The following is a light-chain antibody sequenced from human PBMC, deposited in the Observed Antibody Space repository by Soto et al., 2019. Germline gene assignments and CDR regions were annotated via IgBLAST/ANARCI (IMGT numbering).Light chain of an antibody. J-gene: IGKJ1*01. V-gene: IGKV3-15*01. CDR3: QQYNSEPPWT. CDR2: GAS. CDR1: QSISSN. Sequence: EIVMTQSPATLSVSAGDRATLSCRVSQSISSNLAWYQQKPGQAPRLLIYGASTRATGIPARFSGSGSGTESTLTISSLQSEDFAVYYCQQYNSEPPWTFGQGTKVDFK.